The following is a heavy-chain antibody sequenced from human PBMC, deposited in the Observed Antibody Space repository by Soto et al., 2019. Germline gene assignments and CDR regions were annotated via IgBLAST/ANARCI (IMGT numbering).Heavy chain of an antibody. D-gene: IGHD3-9*01. V-gene: IGHV4-38-2*01. CDR1: GYSISAGCY. CDR3: ARVKITFDDFLTPGGHYYSMDV. Sequence: SETLSLTXAISGYSISAGCYWGWIRQPPGKGLEWIASVFHSGSTYYNPSLKSRITISADTSKNQFSLRLNSVTAADTAVYYCARVKITFDDFLTPGGHYYSMDVWGQGTTVTVSS. CDR2: VFHSGST. J-gene: IGHJ6*02.